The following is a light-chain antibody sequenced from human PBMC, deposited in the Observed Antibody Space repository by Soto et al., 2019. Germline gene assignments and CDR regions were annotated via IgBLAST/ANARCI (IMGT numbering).Light chain of an antibody. V-gene: IGKV1-5*01. J-gene: IGKJ1*01. CDR3: QQYNSYSPG. CDR1: QSISSW. Sequence: IEMTQPPSTLSASVGDRFTITCRASQSISSWLAWYQQKPGKAPKLLIYDASSLESGVPSRFSGSGSGTEFTLTISSLQPDDFATYYCQQYNSYSPGFGQGTKVDNK. CDR2: DAS.